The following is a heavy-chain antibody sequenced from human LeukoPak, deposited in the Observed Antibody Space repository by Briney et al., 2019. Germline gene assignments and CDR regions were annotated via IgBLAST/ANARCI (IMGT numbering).Heavy chain of an antibody. CDR1: GDSINSLDL. Sequence: SETLSLTCTVSGDSINSLDLWSWVRQPPGKGLEWIGEMYLSGTTHSNPSVKSRVTISIDKSKNQFFLNLSSVTAADTAVYYCAGLVGRYSSGLYYYYFDYWGQGALVTVSS. J-gene: IGHJ4*02. CDR2: MYLSGTT. D-gene: IGHD3-22*01. V-gene: IGHV4-4*02. CDR3: AGLVGRYSSGLYYYYFDY.